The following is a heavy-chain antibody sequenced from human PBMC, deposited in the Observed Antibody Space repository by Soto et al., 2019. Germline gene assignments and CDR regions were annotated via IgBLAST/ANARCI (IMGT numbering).Heavy chain of an antibody. CDR1: GFTFSSYA. CDR3: AKDRTMIVVVITHHMDV. D-gene: IGHD3-22*01. J-gene: IGHJ6*02. V-gene: IGHV3-23*01. Sequence: LRLSCAASGFTFSSYAMSWVRQAPGKGLEWVSAISGSGGSTYYADSVKGRFTISRDNSKNTLYLQMNSLRAEDTAVYYCAKDRTMIVVVITHHMDVWGQGTTVTSP. CDR2: ISGSGGST.